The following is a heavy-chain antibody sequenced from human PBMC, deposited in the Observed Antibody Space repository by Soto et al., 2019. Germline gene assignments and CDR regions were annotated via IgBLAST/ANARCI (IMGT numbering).Heavy chain of an antibody. J-gene: IGHJ6*02. CDR1: GGSISSGGHY. V-gene: IGHV4-31*03. D-gene: IGHD3-10*01. Sequence: QVQLQESGPGLVKPSQTLSLTCTVSGGSISSGGHYWSWIRQHPGKGLEWIGYIYYSGSTYYNPSIKSRVTISVDTSKNQFSLKLSSVTAADTAVYYCARELRFGEDYYGMDVWGQGTTVTVSS. CDR2: IYYSGST. CDR3: ARELRFGEDYYGMDV.